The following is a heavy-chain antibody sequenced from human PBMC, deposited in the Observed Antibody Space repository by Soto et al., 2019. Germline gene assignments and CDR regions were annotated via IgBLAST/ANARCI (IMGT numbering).Heavy chain of an antibody. CDR3: ARYVTATGFDY. CDR2: IYYSGST. J-gene: IGHJ4*02. Sequence: SETLSLTCTVSGGSISSYYWSWIRQPPGKGLEWIGYIYYSGSTNYNPSLKSRVTISVDTSKNQFSLKLSSVTAEDTAVYYCARYVTATGFDYWGQGTLGTVS. CDR1: GGSISSYY. V-gene: IGHV4-59*01. D-gene: IGHD2-21*02.